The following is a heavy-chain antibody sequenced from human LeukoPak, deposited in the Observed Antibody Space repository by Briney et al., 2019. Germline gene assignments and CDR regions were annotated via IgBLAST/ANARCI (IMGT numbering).Heavy chain of an antibody. CDR2: ISSSSSYI. V-gene: IGHV3-21*04. CDR3: AREGSSSWYGWFDP. Sequence: GGSLRLSCAASGFTFSSYSMNLVRQAPGKGLEWVSSISSSSSYIYYADSVKGRFTISRDNSKNTLYLQMNSLRSEDTAVYYCAREGSSSWYGWFDPWGQGTLVTVSS. D-gene: IGHD6-13*01. J-gene: IGHJ5*02. CDR1: GFTFSSYS.